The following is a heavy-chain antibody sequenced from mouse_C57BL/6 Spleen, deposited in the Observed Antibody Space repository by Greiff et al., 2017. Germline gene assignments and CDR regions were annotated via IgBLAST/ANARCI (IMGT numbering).Heavy chain of an antibody. D-gene: IGHD2-1*01. V-gene: IGHV14-4*01. J-gene: IGHJ4*01. CDR3: TPLLSLDY. Sequence: EVKLQESGAELVRPGASVKLSCTASGFNIKDDYMHWVKQRPEQGLEWIGWIDPENGDTEYASKFQGKATITADTSSNTAYLQLSSLTSEDTAVYYCTPLLSLDYWGQGTSVTVSS. CDR1: GFNIKDDY. CDR2: IDPENGDT.